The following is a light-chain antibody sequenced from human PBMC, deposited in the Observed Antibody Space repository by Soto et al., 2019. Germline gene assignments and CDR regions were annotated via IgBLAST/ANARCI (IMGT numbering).Light chain of an antibody. CDR2: EVS. J-gene: IGLJ1*01. V-gene: IGLV2-14*01. CDR3: SSKSPDV. Sequence: QSALTQPASVSGSPGQSITISCTGTSSGIRDYNYVSWYQQLPGNAPKLIMYEVSNRPSGISNRFSGSKSGNTASLTISGLQAEDEADYYCSSKSPDVFGTGTKVTVL. CDR1: SSGIRDYNY.